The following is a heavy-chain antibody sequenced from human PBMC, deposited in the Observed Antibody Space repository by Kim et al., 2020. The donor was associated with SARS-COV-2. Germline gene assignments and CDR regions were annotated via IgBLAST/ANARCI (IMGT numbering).Heavy chain of an antibody. CDR3: ARGVSLRYFDWLLPDY. D-gene: IGHD3-9*01. V-gene: IGHV1-18*01. CDR1: GYTFTSYG. Sequence: ASVKVSCKASGYTFTSYGISWVRQAPGQGLEWMGWISAYNGNTNYAQKLQGRVTMTTDTSTSTAYMELRSLRSDDTAVYYCARGVSLRYFDWLLPDYWGQGTLVTVSS. CDR2: ISAYNGNT. J-gene: IGHJ4*02.